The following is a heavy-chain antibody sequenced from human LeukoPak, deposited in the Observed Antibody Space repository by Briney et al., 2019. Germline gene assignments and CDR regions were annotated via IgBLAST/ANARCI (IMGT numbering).Heavy chain of an antibody. CDR1: GFXVSSXY. CDR3: ARGVGATFDY. CDR2: IYSGGST. V-gene: IGHV3-53*01. D-gene: IGHD1-26*01. J-gene: IGHJ4*02. Sequence: SLRLSCAASGFXVSSXYMSXVRQAPGKGLEWVSVIYSGGSTYYADSVKGRFTISRDNSKNTLYLQMNSLRAEDTAVYYCARGVGATFDYWGQGTLVTVSS.